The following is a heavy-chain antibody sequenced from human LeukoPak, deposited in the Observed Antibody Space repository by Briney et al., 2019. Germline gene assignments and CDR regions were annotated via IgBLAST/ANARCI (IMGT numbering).Heavy chain of an antibody. CDR3: ARHGLGGYYDSSDAFDI. J-gene: IGHJ3*02. CDR1: GYSFTSYW. CDR2: IYPGDSDT. Sequence: GGALQISCKGSGYSFTSYWIGWGRRMPGKGVEWMGIIYPGDSDTRYSPSFQGQVTISADKSISTAYLQWSSLKASDTAMYYCARHGLGGYYDSSDAFDIWGQGTMVTVSS. D-gene: IGHD3-22*01. V-gene: IGHV5-51*01.